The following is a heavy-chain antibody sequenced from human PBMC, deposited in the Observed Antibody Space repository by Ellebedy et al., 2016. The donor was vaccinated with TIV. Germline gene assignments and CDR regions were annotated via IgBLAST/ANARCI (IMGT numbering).Heavy chain of an antibody. CDR1: GFTFVSHA. CDR3: AKGRGGGSDTSAPRYYFDY. D-gene: IGHD3-22*01. V-gene: IGHV3-23*01. CDR2: INGRVGTT. Sequence: GESLKISCAASGFTFVSHAMTWVRQAPGTGLEWVSAINGRVGTTYYADSVKGRFIISRDNSKKTLYLQMNSLRAEDTAVYYCAKGRGGGSDTSAPRYYFDYWGLGTLVTVSS. J-gene: IGHJ4*02.